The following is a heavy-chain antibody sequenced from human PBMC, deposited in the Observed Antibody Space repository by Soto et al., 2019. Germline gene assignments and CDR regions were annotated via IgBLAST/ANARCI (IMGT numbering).Heavy chain of an antibody. CDR2: ISGSAART. Sequence: VQVLESGGGLVQPGGSLRLSCSVSGFAFGGFTMTWVRQAPGKGLEWVSSISGSAARTYYADSVQGRFTISRDNSKGTLYLQMNSLRVEDTAEYYCPRGGVGTTGSCDFWGQGTLVAVSS. CDR3: PRGGVGTTGSCDF. J-gene: IGHJ4*02. V-gene: IGHV3-23*01. CDR1: GFAFGGFT. D-gene: IGHD6-13*01.